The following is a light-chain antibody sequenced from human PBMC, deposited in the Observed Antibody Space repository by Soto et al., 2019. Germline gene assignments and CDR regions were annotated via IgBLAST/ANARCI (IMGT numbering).Light chain of an antibody. J-gene: IGKJ1*01. CDR1: QSVSSSY. CDR2: GAS. Sequence: EIVLTQSPGTLSLSPGERATLSCRASQSVSSSYLAWYQQKPGQAPRLLIYGASSRATGIPDRFSGSGSGTDLTLTISRLEPEDFAVYYCQQYGSSPWTFGHGTKV. V-gene: IGKV3-20*01. CDR3: QQYGSSPWT.